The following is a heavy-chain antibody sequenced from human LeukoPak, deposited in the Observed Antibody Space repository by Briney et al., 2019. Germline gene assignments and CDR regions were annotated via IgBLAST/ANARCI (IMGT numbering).Heavy chain of an antibody. D-gene: IGHD2-8*01. CDR1: GFTFDDYA. CDR3: HPLAFVTN. Sequence: GGSLRLSCAASGFTFDDYAMHWVRQAPGKGLVWVALIKDDGSTTNYADSVKGRFTASRDDAKNTVYLQMSSLRAEDTAVYYCHPLAFVTNWGQGTLVTVSS. CDR2: IKDDGSTT. J-gene: IGHJ4*02. V-gene: IGHV3-74*01.